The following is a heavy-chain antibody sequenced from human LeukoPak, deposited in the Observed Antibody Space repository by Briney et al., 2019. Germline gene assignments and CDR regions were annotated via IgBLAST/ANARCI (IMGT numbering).Heavy chain of an antibody. D-gene: IGHD1-14*01. Sequence: GGPLRLSCAASGFTFSSYAMSWVRQAPGKGLEWVSAISGSGGSTYYADSVKGRFTISRDNSKNTLYLQMNSLRAEDTAVYYCARITDYYYGMDVWGQGTTVTVSS. J-gene: IGHJ6*02. CDR3: ARITDYYYGMDV. CDR2: ISGSGGST. CDR1: GFTFSSYA. V-gene: IGHV3-23*01.